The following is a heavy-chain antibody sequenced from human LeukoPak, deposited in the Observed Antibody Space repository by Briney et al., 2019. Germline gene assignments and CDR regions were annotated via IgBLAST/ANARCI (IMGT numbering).Heavy chain of an antibody. CDR2: ISYDGSNK. CDR1: GFTFSSQG. CDR3: AKDEDLGVATINFGYYNGMDV. J-gene: IGHJ6*02. Sequence: PGGSLRLSCAASGFTFSSQGMHWVRQAPGKGLEWVSVISYDGSNKYYADSVKGRLTISRDNSKNTLYLQMNSLRAEDTAVYYRAKDEDLGVATINFGYYNGMDVWGQGTTVTVSS. D-gene: IGHD5-12*01. V-gene: IGHV3-30*18.